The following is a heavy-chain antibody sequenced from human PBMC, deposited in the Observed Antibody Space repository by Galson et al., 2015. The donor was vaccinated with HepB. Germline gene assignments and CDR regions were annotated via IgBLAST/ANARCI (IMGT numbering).Heavy chain of an antibody. J-gene: IGHJ2*01. V-gene: IGHV5-10-1*01. D-gene: IGHD3-9*01. CDR1: GYSFTSYW. CDR2: IDPSDSYT. CDR3: ARRLINYDILTGYYAGAIRESAGYFDL. Sequence: QSGAEVKKPGESLRISCKGSGYSFTSYWISWVRQMPGKGLEWMGRIDPSDSYTNYSPSFQGHVTISADKPISTAHLQWSSLKASDTAMYYCARRLINYDILTGYYAGAIRESAGYFDLWGRGTLVTVSS.